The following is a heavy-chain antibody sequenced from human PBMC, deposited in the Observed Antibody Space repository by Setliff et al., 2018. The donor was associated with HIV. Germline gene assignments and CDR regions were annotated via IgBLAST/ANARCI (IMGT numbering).Heavy chain of an antibody. CDR2: INTETGKS. CDR3: ARDSGTTMGASGPGY. J-gene: IGHJ4*02. Sequence: GASVKVSCKASGYTLTTYAISWVRQAPGQGLEWMGWINTETGKSAYAQGFTGRFVFSLDTSVSTAYLQMNSLTADDTAVYYCARDSGTTMGASGPGYWGQGTLVTVSS. V-gene: IGHV7-4-1*02. D-gene: IGHD1-26*01. CDR1: GYTLTTYA.